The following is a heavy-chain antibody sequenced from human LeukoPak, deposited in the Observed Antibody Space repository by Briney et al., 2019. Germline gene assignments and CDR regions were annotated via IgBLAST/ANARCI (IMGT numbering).Heavy chain of an antibody. V-gene: IGHV3-74*01. CDR2: INSDGSST. CDR1: GFTFSSYW. CDR3: ARETLWFGELYDY. D-gene: IGHD3-10*01. J-gene: IGHJ4*02. Sequence: GGSLRLSCAASGFTFSSYWMHWVRQAPGKGLVWFSRINSDGSSTSYADSVKGRFTISRDNAKNTLYLQMNSLRAEDTAVYYCARETLWFGELYDYWGQGTLVTVSS.